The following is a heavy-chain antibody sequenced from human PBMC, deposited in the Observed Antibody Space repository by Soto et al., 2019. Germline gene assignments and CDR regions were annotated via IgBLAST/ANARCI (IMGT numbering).Heavy chain of an antibody. J-gene: IGHJ3*02. CDR3: ARGSRGNASAFDI. V-gene: IGHV3-33*01. Sequence: QVQLVQSGGGVVQPGRSLRLSCAASGFTFGSYAMHWVRQAPGKGLEWVTIIWYDGSNKYYVDSVKGRFIISRDNSKNTLDLQMSSLRAEDTAMYYCARGSRGNASAFDIWGQGTTVTVSS. D-gene: IGHD2-15*01. CDR1: GFTFGSYA. CDR2: IWYDGSNK.